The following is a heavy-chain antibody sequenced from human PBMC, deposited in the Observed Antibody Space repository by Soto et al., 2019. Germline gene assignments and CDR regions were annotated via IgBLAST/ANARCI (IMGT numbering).Heavy chain of an antibody. V-gene: IGHV3-30*18. CDR2: ISYDGSNK. J-gene: IGHJ6*02. CDR1: GFTFSSYG. Sequence: GGSLRLSCAASGFTFSSYGMHWVRQAPGKGLEWVAVISYDGSNKYYADSVKGRFTISRDNSKNTLYLQMNSLRAEDTAVYYCAKGGDDSSGYYYYYYYGMDVWGQGTTVTVSS. CDR3: AKGGDDSSGYYYYYYYGMDV. D-gene: IGHD3-22*01.